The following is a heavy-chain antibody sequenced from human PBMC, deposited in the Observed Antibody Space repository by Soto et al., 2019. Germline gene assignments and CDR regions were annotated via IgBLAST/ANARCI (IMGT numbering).Heavy chain of an antibody. D-gene: IGHD3-9*01. Sequence: PSETLSLTCTVSGGSISSGGYYWSWIRQHPGKGLEWIGYIYYSGSTYYNPSLKSRVTISVDTSKNQFSLKLSSVTAADTAVYYCARDRQGVRYFDWSAGTETRAHAFDIWGQGTMVTV. V-gene: IGHV4-31*03. CDR1: GGSISSGGYY. J-gene: IGHJ3*02. CDR2: IYYSGST. CDR3: ARDRQGVRYFDWSAGTETRAHAFDI.